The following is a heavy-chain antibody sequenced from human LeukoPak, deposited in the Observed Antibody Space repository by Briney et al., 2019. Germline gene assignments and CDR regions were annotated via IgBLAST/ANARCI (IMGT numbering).Heavy chain of an antibody. CDR1: GGYIITSGHY. CDR3: ARERSSSGGHNWFDP. D-gene: IGHD4-23*01. V-gene: IGHV4-39*07. Sequence: SGTLSLTCTVSGGYIITSGHYWGWIRQPPGKGLEWIGSVYYTGVTSTNPFFRSRMSISVDTSKNQFSLNLTSVTAADAAVYYCARERSSSGGHNWFDPWGQGTLVTVSS. CDR2: VYYTGVT. J-gene: IGHJ5*02.